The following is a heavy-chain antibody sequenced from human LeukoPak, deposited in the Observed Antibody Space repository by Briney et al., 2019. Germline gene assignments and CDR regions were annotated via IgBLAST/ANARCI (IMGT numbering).Heavy chain of an antibody. CDR2: INHSGST. J-gene: IGHJ5*02. CDR1: GGSFSGYY. CDR3: ARGGYCSSTSCYLRWFDH. D-gene: IGHD2-2*01. V-gene: IGHV4-34*01. Sequence: SETLPLTCAVYGGSFSGYYWSWIRQPPGKGLEWIGEINHSGSTNYNPSLKSRVTISVDTSKNQFSLKLSSVTAADTAVYYCARGGYCSSTSCYLRWFDHWGQGTLVTVSA.